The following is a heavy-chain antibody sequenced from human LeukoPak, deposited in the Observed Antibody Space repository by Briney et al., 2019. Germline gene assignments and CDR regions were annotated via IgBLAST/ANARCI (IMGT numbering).Heavy chain of an antibody. CDR1: SESFSDYY. D-gene: IGHD3-10*01. J-gene: IGHJ4*02. Sequence: SETLSLTCAVYSESFSDYYWTWIRQPPGRGPEWIGEINHSGSTSYNPSLTSRGTISIDTSKKPFSMKLTSVTAADTAVYYCARVTGYSDPSTRFGLDYWGQGTLVTVSS. CDR3: ARVTGYSDPSTRFGLDY. V-gene: IGHV4-34*01. CDR2: INHSGST.